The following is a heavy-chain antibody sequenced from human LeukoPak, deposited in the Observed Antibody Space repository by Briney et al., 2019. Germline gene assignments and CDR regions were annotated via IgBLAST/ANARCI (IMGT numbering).Heavy chain of an antibody. D-gene: IGHD5-12*01. V-gene: IGHV3-7*01. CDR1: GFTFSRYW. Sequence: GGSLRFTCAASGFTFSRYWMSWVRQAPRKGLEWVANIKQDGSEKYYVDSVKGRFTISRDNAKNSLYLQMNSLRAEDTAVYYCARVGNGYVMDYWGQGTLVTVSS. J-gene: IGHJ4*02. CDR3: ARVGNGYVMDY. CDR2: IKQDGSEK.